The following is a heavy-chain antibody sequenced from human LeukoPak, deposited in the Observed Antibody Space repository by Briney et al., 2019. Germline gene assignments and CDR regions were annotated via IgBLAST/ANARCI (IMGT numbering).Heavy chain of an antibody. CDR1: GFTFSSYA. V-gene: IGHV3-23*01. Sequence: GGSLRLSCAASGFTFSSYAMSWVRQAPGKGLEWVSTFSGSDDSTYYADSVKGRFTISRDNSKDTLYLQMNSLRAEDTAVYYCAKGSRTSSYTGADFWGQGTLVTVSS. D-gene: IGHD2-2*02. CDR2: FSGSDDST. J-gene: IGHJ4*02. CDR3: AKGSRTSSYTGADF.